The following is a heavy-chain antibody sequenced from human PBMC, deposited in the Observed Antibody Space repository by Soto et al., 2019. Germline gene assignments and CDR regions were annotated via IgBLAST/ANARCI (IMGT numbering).Heavy chain of an antibody. CDR1: GDSVSSNSAA. V-gene: IGHV6-1*01. CDR3: ARGIAAAGTLDYYYGMDV. Sequence: SQTLSLTCAISGDSVSSNSAAWNWIRQSPSRGLEWLGRTYYRSKWYNDYTVSVKSRITINPATSKNQYSLQLNSVTPENTAVFYFARGIAAAGTLDYYYGMDVWGQGTTVTVSS. CDR2: TYYRSKWYN. J-gene: IGHJ6*02. D-gene: IGHD6-13*01.